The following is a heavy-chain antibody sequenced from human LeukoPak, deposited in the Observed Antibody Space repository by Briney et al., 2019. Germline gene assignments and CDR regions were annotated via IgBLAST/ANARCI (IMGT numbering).Heavy chain of an antibody. V-gene: IGHV3-48*03. CDR3: ARTFDN. J-gene: IGHJ3*02. Sequence: GGSLRLSCAASGFIFNDYEMNWVRQAPGKGLEWVSYISSSGSPVYYADSVRGRFTISRDNAKNSLYLQMNRLRAEDTAVYYCARTFDNWGQGTKVTVSS. CDR2: ISSSGSPV. CDR1: GFIFNDYE.